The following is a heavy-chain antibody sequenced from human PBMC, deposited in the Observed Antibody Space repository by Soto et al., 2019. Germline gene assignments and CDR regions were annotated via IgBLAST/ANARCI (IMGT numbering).Heavy chain of an antibody. V-gene: IGHV1-18*04. CDR3: ARESEWAVVQLPDYCMDV. J-gene: IGHJ6*02. Sequence: ASVKVSCKASGYTFTSYGISWVRQAPGQGLEWMGWISAYNGNTNYAQKLQGRVTMTTDTSTSTAYMELRSLRYDDTAVYYCARESEWAVVQLPDYCMDVCGPGANVALCS. CDR1: GYTFTSYG. CDR2: ISAYNGNT. D-gene: IGHD2-2*01.